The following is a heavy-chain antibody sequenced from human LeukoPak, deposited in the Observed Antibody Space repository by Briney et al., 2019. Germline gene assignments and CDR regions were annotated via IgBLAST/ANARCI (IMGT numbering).Heavy chain of an antibody. CDR3: ARVVVFGVVSSDYYYYYMDV. J-gene: IGHJ6*03. CDR1: GGSFSGYY. D-gene: IGHD3-3*01. V-gene: IGHV4-34*01. Sequence: SETLSLTCAVYGGSFSGYYWSWIRQPPGKGLEWIGEINQSGSTNYNPSLKSRVTISVDTSKNQFSLKLSSVTAADTAVYYCARVVVFGVVSSDYYYYYMDVWGKGTTVTVSS. CDR2: INQSGST.